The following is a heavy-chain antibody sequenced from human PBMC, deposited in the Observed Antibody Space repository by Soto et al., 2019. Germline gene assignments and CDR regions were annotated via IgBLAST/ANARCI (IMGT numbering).Heavy chain of an antibody. Sequence: PGESLKISCKGSGYSFTSYWIGWVRQMPGKGLEWMGIIYPGDSDTRYSPSFQGQVTISADKSISTAYLQWSSLKASDTAMYYCARQNGYYDSSGYYWGYYYYGMDVWGQGTTVTVSS. CDR2: IYPGDSDT. V-gene: IGHV5-51*01. D-gene: IGHD3-22*01. J-gene: IGHJ6*02. CDR1: GYSFTSYW. CDR3: ARQNGYYDSSGYYWGYYYYGMDV.